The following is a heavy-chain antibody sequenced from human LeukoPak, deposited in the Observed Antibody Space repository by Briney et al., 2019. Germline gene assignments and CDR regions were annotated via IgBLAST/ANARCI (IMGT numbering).Heavy chain of an antibody. D-gene: IGHD2-15*01. J-gene: IGHJ4*02. CDR2: INPYSGDT. Sequence: ASVKVSCKASGYTFIDCYIHWVRQAPGQGLDWMGWINPYSGDTNYAQKFQGRVTMTRDTSITTAYMDLSRLKSDDTAVYYCARASVENTLRIDDYWGQGTLVTVSS. CDR1: GYTFIDCY. CDR3: ARASVENTLRIDDY. V-gene: IGHV1-2*02.